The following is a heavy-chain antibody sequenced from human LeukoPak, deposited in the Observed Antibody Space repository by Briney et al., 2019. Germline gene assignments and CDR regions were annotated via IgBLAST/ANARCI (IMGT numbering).Heavy chain of an antibody. V-gene: IGHV4-61*02. Sequence: PSETLSLTCTVAGGYINRGKYDWGWIRKTGGKGMEWIERIYTSGSTNHNPSLKTRVTISIDTSNNQFSLKLSSVTAADTAVYFCARQLYNNSPNWFDPWGQGTLVTVSS. CDR3: ARQLYNNSPNWFDP. D-gene: IGHD6-6*01. CDR1: GGYINRGKYD. CDR2: IYTSGST. J-gene: IGHJ5*02.